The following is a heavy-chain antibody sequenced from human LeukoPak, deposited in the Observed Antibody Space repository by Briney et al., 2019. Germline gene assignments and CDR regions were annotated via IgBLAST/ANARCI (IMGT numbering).Heavy chain of an antibody. CDR1: GFTLRSYV. CDR2: ISGSGDST. J-gene: IGHJ4*02. CDR3: AKDRLLNCRGDCYIFDY. Sequence: GGSLRLSCVASGFTLRSYVMNWVRQTPGKGLEWVSSISGSGDSTFYADSVKGRFSISRDNSKNTLYLQVNGLRTEDTAVYYCAKDRLLNCRGDCYIFDYWGQATVVTVSS. D-gene: IGHD2-21*02. V-gene: IGHV3-23*01.